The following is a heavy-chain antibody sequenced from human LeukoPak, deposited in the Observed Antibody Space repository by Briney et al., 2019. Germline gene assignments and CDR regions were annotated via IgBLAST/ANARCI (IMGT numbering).Heavy chain of an antibody. CDR1: GGTFSSYA. Sequence: ASVKVSCKASGGTFSSYAISWVRQAPGQGLEWMGGIIPIFGTANYAQKFQGRVTMTEDTSTDTAYMELSSLRSEDTAVYYCATFHDLLFDYWGQGTLVTVSS. CDR2: IIPIFGTA. D-gene: IGHD2/OR15-2a*01. J-gene: IGHJ4*02. V-gene: IGHV1-69*06. CDR3: ATFHDLLFDY.